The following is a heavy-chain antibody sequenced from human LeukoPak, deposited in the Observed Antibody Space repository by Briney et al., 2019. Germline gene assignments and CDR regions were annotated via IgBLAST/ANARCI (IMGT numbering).Heavy chain of an antibody. CDR3: ARGTPAAGTLHFDY. D-gene: IGHD6-13*01. CDR2: INHSGST. Sequence: PSETLSLTCTVSGGSISSYYWSWIRQPPGKGLEWIGEINHSGSTNYNPSLKSRVTISVDTSKNQFSLKLSSVTAADTAVYYCARGTPAAGTLHFDYWGQGTLVTVSS. J-gene: IGHJ4*02. V-gene: IGHV4-34*01. CDR1: GGSISSYY.